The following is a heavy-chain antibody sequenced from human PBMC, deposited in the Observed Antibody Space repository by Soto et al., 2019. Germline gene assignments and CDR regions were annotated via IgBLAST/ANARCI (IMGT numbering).Heavy chain of an antibody. V-gene: IGHV3-9*01. D-gene: IGHD3-10*01. J-gene: IGHJ4*02. CDR1: GFTFDDYA. CDR3: AKDGGITMVRGVITKSSGFDY. Sequence: ESGGGLVQPGRSLRLSCAASGFTFDDYAMHWVRQAPGKGLEWVSGISWNSGSIGYADSVKGRFTISRDNAKNSLYLQMNSLRAEDTALYYCAKDGGITMVRGVITKSSGFDYWGQGTLVPVSS. CDR2: ISWNSGSI.